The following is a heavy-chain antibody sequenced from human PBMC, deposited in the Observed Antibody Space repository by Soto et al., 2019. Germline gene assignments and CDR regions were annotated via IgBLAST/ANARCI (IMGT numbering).Heavy chain of an antibody. CDR3: AGSRAFDSRAYSGFHYAMDV. V-gene: IGHV3-9*01. J-gene: IGHJ6*02. CDR2: LSWNGVTI. CDR1: GFTFDDYA. D-gene: IGHD3-22*01. Sequence: EVQLVESGGGLVQPGRSLRLSCAASGFTFDDYAMHWVRQVPGKGLQWVSGLSWNGVTIGYAASVKGRFTISRDNAKKSVYXXIDGLRHDDTALYFSAGSRAFDSRAYSGFHYAMDVWGLGTTVTVS.